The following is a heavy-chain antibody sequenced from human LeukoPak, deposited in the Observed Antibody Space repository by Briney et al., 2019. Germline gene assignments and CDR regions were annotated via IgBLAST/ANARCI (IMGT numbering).Heavy chain of an antibody. J-gene: IGHJ4*02. V-gene: IGHV1-2*02. CDR2: INPNSGVT. Sequence: ATLKVSCKSSGYTFTGHYMHWMRQAPRQGLEWMGCINPNSGVTRYAKRFHGRVTMTRDTSTNTPYMELRSLRTDDTAVYYCARVVTYFDYWGQGTLVTVSS. CDR3: ARVVTYFDY. CDR1: GYTFTGHY. D-gene: IGHD4-23*01.